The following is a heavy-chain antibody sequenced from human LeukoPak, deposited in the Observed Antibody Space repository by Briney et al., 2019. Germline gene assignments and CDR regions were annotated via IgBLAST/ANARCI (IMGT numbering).Heavy chain of an antibody. J-gene: IGHJ2*01. CDR3: AATPIDSSGYYQHNGYWYFDL. Sequence: ASVKVSCKASGGTFSSYAISWVRQAPGQGLEWMGRIIPILGIANYAQKFQGRVTITADKSTSTAYMELSSLRSEDTAVYYCAATPIDSSGYYQHNGYWYFDLWGRGTLVTVSS. D-gene: IGHD3-22*01. CDR2: IIPILGIA. V-gene: IGHV1-69*04. CDR1: GGTFSSYA.